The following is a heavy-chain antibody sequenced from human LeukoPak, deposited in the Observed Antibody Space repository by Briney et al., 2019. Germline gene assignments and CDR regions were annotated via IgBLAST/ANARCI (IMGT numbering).Heavy chain of an antibody. Sequence: GGSLRLSCAASGFTFSSYGMSWVRQAPGKGLEWVSTISGGAYNTYYADSVKGRFSISRDNSANTVFLQMNRLGAEDTAVYYCVQHSGSYLIENIASWRQGSPVTVSS. J-gene: IGHJ5*02. V-gene: IGHV3-23*01. D-gene: IGHD3-16*02. CDR1: GFTFSSYG. CDR3: VQHSGSYLIENIAS. CDR2: ISGGAYNT.